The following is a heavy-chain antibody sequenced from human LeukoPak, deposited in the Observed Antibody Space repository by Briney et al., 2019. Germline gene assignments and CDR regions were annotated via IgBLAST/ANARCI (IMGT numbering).Heavy chain of an antibody. CDR2: ISSSGSAI. J-gene: IGHJ6*04. CDR1: GFTFSSYE. D-gene: IGHD3-10*01. Sequence: GGSLRLSCAASGFTFSSYEMNWVRQAPGKGLEWVSYISSSGSAIYYADSGKGRFTISRDNAKNSLYLQMNSLRAEDTAVYYCASGFGELPLYYYYGMDVWGKGTTVTVSS. CDR3: ASGFGELPLYYYYGMDV. V-gene: IGHV3-48*03.